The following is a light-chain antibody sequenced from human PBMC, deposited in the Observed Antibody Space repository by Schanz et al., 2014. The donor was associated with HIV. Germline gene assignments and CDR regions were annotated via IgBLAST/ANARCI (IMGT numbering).Light chain of an antibody. CDR1: SSDVGGYNY. CDR3: NSYTSYAASIWV. CDR2: EVS. J-gene: IGLJ3*02. Sequence: QSALTQPPSASGSPGQSVTISCTGTSSDVGGYNYVSWYQQHPGKAPKLMIYEVSKRPSGVPDRFSGSKSGNTASLTVSRLHPEDDADEVYNSYTSYAASIWVFGGGTQLTVL. V-gene: IGLV2-8*01.